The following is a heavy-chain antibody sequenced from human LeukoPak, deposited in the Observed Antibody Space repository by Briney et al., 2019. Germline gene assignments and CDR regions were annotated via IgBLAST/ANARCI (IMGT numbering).Heavy chain of an antibody. Sequence: PGGSLRLSCAASGFTFSSYGMHWVRQAPGEGLEWVAVISYDGSNEYYADSVKGRFTISRDNSKNTLYLQMNSLRAEDTAVYYCAKAPAPGDYWGQGTLVTVSS. CDR2: ISYDGSNE. CDR1: GFTFSSYG. J-gene: IGHJ4*02. CDR3: AKAPAPGDY. V-gene: IGHV3-30*18.